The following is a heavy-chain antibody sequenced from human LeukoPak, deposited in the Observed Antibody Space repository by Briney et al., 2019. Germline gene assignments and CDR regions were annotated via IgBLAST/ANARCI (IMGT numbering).Heavy chain of an antibody. CDR2: INPSGGST. CDR1: GYTFASYY. Sequence: ASVKVSCKTSGYTFASYYMHWVRQDPGQGLEWMGIINPSGGSTSYAQKFQGRVTMTRDTPTSTVYMELSSLRSEDTAVYYCVYGSGWYGDYWGQGTLVTVSS. J-gene: IGHJ4*02. CDR3: VYGSGWYGDY. D-gene: IGHD6-19*01. V-gene: IGHV1-46*01.